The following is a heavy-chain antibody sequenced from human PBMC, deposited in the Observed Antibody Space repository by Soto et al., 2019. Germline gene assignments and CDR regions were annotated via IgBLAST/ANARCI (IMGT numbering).Heavy chain of an antibody. D-gene: IGHD3-10*01. V-gene: IGHV5-51*01. J-gene: IGHJ5*02. CDR1: GYSFTIYW. CDR3: ARHRRYYYGSGSQGGWFDP. Sequence: GESLKISCKGSGYSFTIYWIGWVRQMPGKGLEWMGIIYPSDSYTNYSPSFQGHVTISADKSISTAYLQWSSLKASDTAMYYCARHRRYYYGSGSQGGWFDPWGQGALVTVSS. CDR2: IYPSDSYT.